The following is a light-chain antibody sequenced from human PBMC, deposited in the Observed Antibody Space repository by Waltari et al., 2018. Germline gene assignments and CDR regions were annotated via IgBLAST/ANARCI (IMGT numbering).Light chain of an antibody. CDR1: QSLVNSDGNTY. V-gene: IGKV2-30*01. Sequence: VVMTQYPVSLPVTLGQPPSIPCRSSQSLVNSDGNTYLYWSQQTPGQSPRRLIYKAFNRDGGVPDRFSGTGSGTDFTLKISGVAAEDVGVYYCMQGTHWPYPFGQGTKLET. CDR3: MQGTHWPYP. J-gene: IGKJ2*01. CDR2: KAF.